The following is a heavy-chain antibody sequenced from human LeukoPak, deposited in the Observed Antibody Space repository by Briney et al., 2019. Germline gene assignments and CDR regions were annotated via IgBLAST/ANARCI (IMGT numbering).Heavy chain of an antibody. J-gene: IGHJ4*02. CDR3: AREDGSGSYFDY. Sequence: PSETLSLTCTVSGYSISSGYYWGWIRQPPGKGLEWIGSIYHSGSTYYNPSLKSRVTISVDTSKDQFSLELSSVTAADTAVYYCAREDGSGSYFDYWGQGILVTVSP. CDR2: IYHSGST. V-gene: IGHV4-38-2*02. CDR1: GYSISSGYY. D-gene: IGHD3-10*01.